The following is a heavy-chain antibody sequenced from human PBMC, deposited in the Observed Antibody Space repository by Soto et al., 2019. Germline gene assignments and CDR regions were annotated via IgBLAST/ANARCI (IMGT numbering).Heavy chain of an antibody. Sequence: EVQLVESGGGLVKPGGSLRLSCAASGFTFSSYSMNWVRQAPGKGLEWVSSISSSSSYIYYADSVKGRFTISRDNAKNSLYLQMHSLRAEDTAVYYCARSPSGSPGRPWGQGTLVTVSS. CDR2: ISSSSSYI. D-gene: IGHD1-26*01. V-gene: IGHV3-21*01. CDR1: GFTFSSYS. CDR3: ARSPSGSPGRP. J-gene: IGHJ5*02.